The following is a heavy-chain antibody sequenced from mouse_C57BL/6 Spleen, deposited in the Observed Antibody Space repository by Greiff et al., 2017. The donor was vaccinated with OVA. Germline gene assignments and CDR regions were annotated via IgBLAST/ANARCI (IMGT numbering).Heavy chain of an antibody. CDR2: IYPGDGDT. V-gene: IGHV1-82*01. CDR3: ARGDGAYAMDY. Sequence: QVQLKESGPELVKPGASVKISCKASGYAFSSSWMNWVKQRPGKGLEWIGRIYPGDGDTNYNGKFKGKATLTADKSSSTAYMQLSSLTSEDSAVYFCARGDGAYAMDYWGQGTSVTVSS. CDR1: GYAFSSSW. D-gene: IGHD3-3*01. J-gene: IGHJ4*01.